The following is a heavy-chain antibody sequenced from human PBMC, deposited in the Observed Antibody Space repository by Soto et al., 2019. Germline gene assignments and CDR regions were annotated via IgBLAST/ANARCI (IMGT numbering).Heavy chain of an antibody. CDR3: ARRLRSSGAFDI. V-gene: IGHV3-13*01. J-gene: IGHJ3*02. D-gene: IGHD4-17*01. CDR2: IGTAGDT. CDR1: GFTFSSYD. Sequence: GGSLRLSCAASGFTFSSYDMHWVRQATGKGLEWVSAIGTAGDTYYPGSVKGRFTISRENAKNSLYLQMNSLRAGDTAVYYCARRLRSSGAFDIWGQGTMVTVSS.